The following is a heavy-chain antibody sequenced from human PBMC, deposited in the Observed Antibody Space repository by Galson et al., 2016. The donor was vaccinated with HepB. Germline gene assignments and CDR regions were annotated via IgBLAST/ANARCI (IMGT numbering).Heavy chain of an antibody. J-gene: IGHJ6*02. CDR1: GDSINTYY. CDR2: IYYSGST. D-gene: IGHD3-3*01. CDR3: ARVIGDYDFFARRHYYYGMDV. V-gene: IGHV4-59*01. Sequence: ETLSLTCIVSGDSINTYYWSWVRQPPGGGLEYIGHIYYSGSTNYNPSLKSRVTISVDTSKNQFSLKLNSVTAADTAVYFCARVIGDYDFFARRHYYYGMDVWGQGTTVTVSS.